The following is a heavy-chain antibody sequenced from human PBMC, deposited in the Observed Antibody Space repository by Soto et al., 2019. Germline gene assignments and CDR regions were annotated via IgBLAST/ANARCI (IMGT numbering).Heavy chain of an antibody. CDR3: ASFEYSSSFFDY. D-gene: IGHD6-6*01. CDR1: GGSISSSSYY. V-gene: IGHV4-39*01. J-gene: IGHJ4*02. Sequence: SETLSLTCTVSGGSISSSSYYWGWIRQPPGKGLEWIGSIYYSGSTYYNPSLKSRVTISVDTSKNQFSLKLSSVTAADTAVYYCASFEYSSSFFDYWGQGTLVTVSS. CDR2: IYYSGST.